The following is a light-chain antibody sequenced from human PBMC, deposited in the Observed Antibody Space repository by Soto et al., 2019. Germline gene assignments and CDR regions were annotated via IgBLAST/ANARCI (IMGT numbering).Light chain of an antibody. CDR3: CSYAGSYV. CDR1: SSDVGSYNL. J-gene: IGLJ1*01. Sequence: QSVLTQPASVSGSPVQSITISCTGTSSDVGSYNLVSWYQQHPGKAPKLMIYEVSKRPSGVSNRFSGSKSGNTASLTISGLQAEDEADYYCCSYAGSYVFGTGTKVTVL. V-gene: IGLV2-23*02. CDR2: EVS.